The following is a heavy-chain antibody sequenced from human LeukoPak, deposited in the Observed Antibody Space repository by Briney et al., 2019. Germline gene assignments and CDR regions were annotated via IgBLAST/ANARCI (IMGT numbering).Heavy chain of an antibody. CDR2: MNPNSGNT. CDR1: GYTFTSYD. CDR3: ARVPYDSSGYYYFGYYYFDY. J-gene: IGHJ4*02. V-gene: IGHV1-8*01. Sequence: GASVKVSCTASGYTFTSYDINWVRQATGQGLEWMGWMNPNSGNTGYAQKFQGRVTMTRNTSISTAYMELSSLRSEDTAVYYCARVPYDSSGYYYFGYYYFDYWGQGTLVTVSS. D-gene: IGHD3-22*01.